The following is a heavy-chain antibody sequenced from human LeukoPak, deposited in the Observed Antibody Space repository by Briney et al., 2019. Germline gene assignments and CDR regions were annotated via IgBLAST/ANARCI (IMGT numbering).Heavy chain of an antibody. J-gene: IGHJ4*02. V-gene: IGHV1-24*01. D-gene: IGHD3-22*01. CDR3: ATAKYYYDSSGYEGPPFDY. CDR1: GYTLTELS. Sequence: ASVKVSRKVSGYTLTELSMHWVRQAPGKGLEWMGGFDPEDGETIYAQKFQGRVTMTEDTSTDTAYMELSSLRSEDTAVYYCATAKYYYDSSGYEGPPFDYWGQGTLVTVSS. CDR2: FDPEDGET.